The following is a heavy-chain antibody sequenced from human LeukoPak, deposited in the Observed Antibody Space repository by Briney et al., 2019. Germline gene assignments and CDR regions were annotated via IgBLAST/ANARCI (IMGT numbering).Heavy chain of an antibody. V-gene: IGHV3-9*03. CDR1: GFTFDDYA. J-gene: IGHJ4*02. CDR2: ISWNSGSI. CDR3: VKDSGSSAFFPIFDY. Sequence: PPGGSLRLSCAASGFTFDDYAMHWVRQVPGKGLEWVSGISWNSGSIGYADSVKGRFTISRDNAKNSLYLQMNSLRAEDMAFYYCVKDSGSSAFFPIFDYWGQGTLVTVSS. D-gene: IGHD6-25*01.